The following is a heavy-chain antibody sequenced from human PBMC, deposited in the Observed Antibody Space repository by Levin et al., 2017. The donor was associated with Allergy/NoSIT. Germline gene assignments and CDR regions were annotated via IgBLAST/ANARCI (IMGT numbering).Heavy chain of an antibody. D-gene: IGHD5-12*01. CDR3: ARLTVAGQGYPDL. CDR2: IDWNDNK. V-gene: IGHV2-70*04. J-gene: IGHJ2*01. Sequence: SGPTLVKPTQSLTLTCTFSGLSLSTDGMRVSWIRQPPGKALEWLARIDWNDNKFYNTSLKTRLTISKDTSKNQVVLLMTNMDPVDTATYYCARLTVAGQGYPDLWGRGTLVIVSS. CDR1: GLSLSTDGMR.